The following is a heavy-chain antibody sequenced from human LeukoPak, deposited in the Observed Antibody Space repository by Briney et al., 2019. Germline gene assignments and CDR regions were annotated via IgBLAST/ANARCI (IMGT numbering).Heavy chain of an antibody. J-gene: IGHJ5*02. Sequence: GGSLRLSCAASGFTVRNNYMSWVRQAPGKGLEWVSGINWNGGSTGYADSVKGRFTISRDNAKNSLYLQMSSLRAEDTALYYCARDLGGWYKPWGQGTLVTVSS. V-gene: IGHV3-20*04. D-gene: IGHD4-23*01. CDR1: GFTVRNNY. CDR3: ARDLGGWYKP. CDR2: INWNGGST.